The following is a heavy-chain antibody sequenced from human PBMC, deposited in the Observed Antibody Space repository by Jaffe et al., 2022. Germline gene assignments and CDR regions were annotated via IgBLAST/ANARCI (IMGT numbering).Heavy chain of an antibody. CDR2: ISGSGGST. Sequence: EVQLLESGGGLVQPGGSLRLSCAASGFTFSSYAMSWVRQAPGKGLEWVSAISGSGGSTYYADSVKGRFTISRDNSKNTLYLQMNSLRAEDTAVYYCAKDLRFLEWPPYYFDYWGQGTLVTVSS. CDR1: GFTFSSYA. J-gene: IGHJ4*02. CDR3: AKDLRFLEWPPYYFDY. V-gene: IGHV3-23*01. D-gene: IGHD3-3*01.